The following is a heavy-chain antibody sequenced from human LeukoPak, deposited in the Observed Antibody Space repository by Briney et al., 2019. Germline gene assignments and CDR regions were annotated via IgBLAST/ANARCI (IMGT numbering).Heavy chain of an antibody. D-gene: IGHD3-9*01. V-gene: IGHV3-48*03. Sequence: GGSLRLSCAGSGLTFSTYEMNWLRQAPGKGLEWVSYIGSRPTTTYYAESVRGRFTISRDNTKNSVFLQMTSLRADDAAVYFCATSGAYEISWAFNIWGQGTMAAVSS. CDR2: IGSRPTTT. CDR1: GLTFSTYE. CDR3: ATSGAYEISWAFNI. J-gene: IGHJ3*02.